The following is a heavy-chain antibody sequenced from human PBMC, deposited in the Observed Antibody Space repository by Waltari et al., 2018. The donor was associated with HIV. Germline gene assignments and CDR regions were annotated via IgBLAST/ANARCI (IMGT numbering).Heavy chain of an antibody. Sequence: EVQLVESGGGLVQPGGSLRLSCAASEFTFNNYWMTWVRQAPGKGLEWVANIKKEESEKYYVDSVKGRFTISRDNAKNSLFLQMNSLRAEDTAVYYCAREALYDSSGYYFDYWGQGTLVTVSS. CDR2: IKKEESEK. J-gene: IGHJ4*02. CDR1: EFTFNNYW. V-gene: IGHV3-7*01. CDR3: AREALYDSSGYYFDY. D-gene: IGHD3-22*01.